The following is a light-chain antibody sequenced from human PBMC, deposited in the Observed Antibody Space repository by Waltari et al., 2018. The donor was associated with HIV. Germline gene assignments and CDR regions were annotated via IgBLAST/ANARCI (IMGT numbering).Light chain of an antibody. V-gene: IGKV3-15*01. CDR1: QSISGN. Sequence: EIVMTQSPVTLSVSPGERATLSCRASQSISGNLAWYQQKPGQSPRLLIYCASTRATGIPARFSGSGSGTEFTLTISSLQSEDFAVYYCQQYNNWPRTFGQGTKLEIK. J-gene: IGKJ2*01. CDR2: CAS. CDR3: QQYNNWPRT.